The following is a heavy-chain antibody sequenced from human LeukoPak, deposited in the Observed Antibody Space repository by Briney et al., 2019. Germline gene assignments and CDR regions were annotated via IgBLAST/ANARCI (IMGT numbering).Heavy chain of an antibody. Sequence: SVKVSCKASGGTFSSYTISWVRQAPGQGLEWMGGIIPILGIANYAQKFQGRVTITADKSTSTAYMELSSLRSEDTAVYYCASSPNQDGDSSYFDYWGQGTLVTVSS. D-gene: IGHD5-24*01. V-gene: IGHV1-69*10. CDR1: GGTFSSYT. J-gene: IGHJ4*02. CDR2: IIPILGIA. CDR3: ASSPNQDGDSSYFDY.